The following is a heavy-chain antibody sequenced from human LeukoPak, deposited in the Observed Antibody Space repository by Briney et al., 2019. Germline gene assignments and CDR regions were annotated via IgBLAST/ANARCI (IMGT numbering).Heavy chain of an antibody. D-gene: IGHD6-13*01. V-gene: IGHV1-18*01. CDR3: ARDLGYSSSWYPDAFDI. Sequence: ASVKVSCKASGYTFTSYGISWVRQAPGQGLEWTGWISAYNGNTNYAQKLQGRVTMTTDTSTSTAYMELRSLRSDDTAVYYCARDLGYSSSWYPDAFDIWGQGTMVTVSS. CDR2: ISAYNGNT. CDR1: GYTFTSYG. J-gene: IGHJ3*02.